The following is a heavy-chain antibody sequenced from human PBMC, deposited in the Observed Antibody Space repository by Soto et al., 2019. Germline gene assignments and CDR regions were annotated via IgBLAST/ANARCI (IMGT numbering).Heavy chain of an antibody. CDR3: ARDRWACRSTTCAGDGRDA. D-gene: IGHD2-2*01. CDR1: GGSISSSNW. J-gene: IGHJ6*02. CDR2: IYHSGST. Sequence: QVQLQESGPGLVKPSGTLSLTCAVSGGSISSSNWWRWVRQPPGKGLEWIGEIYHSGSTNYNPSPKSRVTMSVDKSNYTFSLTLGSVTAADTALYYGARDRWACRSTTCAGDGRDAWDQRTTVTVSS. V-gene: IGHV4-4*02.